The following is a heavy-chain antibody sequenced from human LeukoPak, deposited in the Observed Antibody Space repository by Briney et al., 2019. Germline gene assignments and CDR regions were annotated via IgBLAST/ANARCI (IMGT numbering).Heavy chain of an antibody. CDR2: INPNSGGT. J-gene: IGHJ4*02. Sequence: ASVKVSCKAYGYTFTGYYMHWVRQAPGQGLEWMGWINPNSGGTNYAQKFQGRVTMTRDTSISTAYMELSRLRSDDTAVYYCAREMDKDCSSTSWHLWSDSWGQGTLVTVSS. CDR3: AREMDKDCSSTSWHLWSDS. D-gene: IGHD2-2*01. V-gene: IGHV1-2*02. CDR1: GYTFTGYY.